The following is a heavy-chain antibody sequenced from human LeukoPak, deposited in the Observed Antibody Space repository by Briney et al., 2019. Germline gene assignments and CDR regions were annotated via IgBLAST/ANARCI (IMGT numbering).Heavy chain of an antibody. Sequence: SGTLSLTCTVSGDSISSSYWSWIRQPPGKGLEWIGFIYYTGSTNYNPSLKSRVTISVDTSKNQFSLKLRSVTAADTAVYYCAQGSSNWAKFDYWGQGTLVTVSS. CDR3: AQGSSNWAKFDY. J-gene: IGHJ4*02. D-gene: IGHD4-11*01. CDR1: GDSISSSY. V-gene: IGHV4-59*01. CDR2: IYYTGST.